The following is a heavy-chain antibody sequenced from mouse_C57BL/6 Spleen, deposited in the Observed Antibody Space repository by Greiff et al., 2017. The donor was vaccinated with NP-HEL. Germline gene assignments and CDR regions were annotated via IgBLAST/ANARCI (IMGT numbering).Heavy chain of an antibody. J-gene: IGHJ2*01. CDR1: GYTFTDYY. CDR2: IYPGSGNT. V-gene: IGHV1-76*01. CDR3: ARNTPGGQDY. Sequence: QVQLQQSGAELVRPGASVKLSCKASGYTFTDYYINWVKQRPGQGLEWIARIYPGSGNTYYNEKFKGKATLTAEKSSSTAYMQLSSLTSEDSAVYFCARNTPGGQDYWGQGTTLTVSS.